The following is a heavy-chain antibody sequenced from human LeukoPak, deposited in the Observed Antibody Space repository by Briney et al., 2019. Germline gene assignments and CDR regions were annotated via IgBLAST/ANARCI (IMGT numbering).Heavy chain of an antibody. CDR3: AREGIAAPPGNAFDI. CDR2: IYYSGST. CDR1: GGPISSYY. V-gene: IGHV4-59*12. J-gene: IGHJ3*02. Sequence: SETLSLTCSVSGGPISSYYWSWIRQPPGKGLEWIGYIYYSGSTNYNPSLKSRVTISVDTSKNQFSLKLSSVTAADTAVYYCAREGIAAPPGNAFDIWGQGTMVTVSS. D-gene: IGHD6-13*01.